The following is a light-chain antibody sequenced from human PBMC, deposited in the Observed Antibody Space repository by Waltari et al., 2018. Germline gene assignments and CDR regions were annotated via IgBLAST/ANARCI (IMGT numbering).Light chain of an antibody. Sequence: DIVLTQSPATLSVSPGGRATLSCRASQSIDYYLNCYQVRPGQAPRLLIYDTSNMATGIPDRFSGSESGTDFTLSISNVEPEDFAIYYCHQRSNWGPFGPGT. CDR2: DTS. CDR1: QSIDYY. CDR3: HQRSNWGP. J-gene: IGKJ3*01. V-gene: IGKV3-11*01.